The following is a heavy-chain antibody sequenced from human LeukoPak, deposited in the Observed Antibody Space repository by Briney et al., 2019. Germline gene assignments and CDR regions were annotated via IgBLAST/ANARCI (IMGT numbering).Heavy chain of an antibody. CDR3: ARGQVGSYVFYYYYGMDV. Sequence: SETLSLTCAIYGGSFSGYYWSWIRQPPGEGLEWIGEINHGESTSYNPSLKSRVTISVDTSKNQFSLRLSSVTDADTAVYYCARGQVGSYVFYYYYGMDVWGRGTTVTVSS. J-gene: IGHJ6*02. CDR1: GGSFSGYY. V-gene: IGHV4-34*01. D-gene: IGHD5-18*01. CDR2: INHGEST.